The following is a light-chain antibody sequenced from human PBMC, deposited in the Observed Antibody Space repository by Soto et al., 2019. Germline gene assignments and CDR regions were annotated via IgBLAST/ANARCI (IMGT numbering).Light chain of an antibody. CDR1: QSVSSY. V-gene: IGKV3-11*01. J-gene: IGKJ1*01. Sequence: EIVLTQSPATLSLSPGARATLSCRASQSVSSYLAWYQQKPGQAPRLLIYDASNRATGIPARFSGSGSGTDFTLTISRLEPEDFAVYYCQQRNIWPPVTFGQGTKVDIK. CDR2: DAS. CDR3: QQRNIWPPVT.